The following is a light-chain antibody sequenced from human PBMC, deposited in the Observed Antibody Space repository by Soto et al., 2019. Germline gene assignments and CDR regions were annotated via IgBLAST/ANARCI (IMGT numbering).Light chain of an antibody. CDR2: ENS. Sequence: QSVLTQPPSVSAAPGQKVTISCSGSSSNIGKNYVAWYQHVPGTAPKLLIYENSKRPSGIPDRFSGSKSGTSATLGITGLQTGDEADYYCGTWDGSLSVRVFGGGTKLTVL. CDR3: GTWDGSLSVRV. CDR1: SSNIGKNY. J-gene: IGLJ3*02. V-gene: IGLV1-51*02.